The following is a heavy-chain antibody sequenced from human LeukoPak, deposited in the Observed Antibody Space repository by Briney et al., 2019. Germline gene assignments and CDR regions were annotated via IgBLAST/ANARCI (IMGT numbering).Heavy chain of an antibody. V-gene: IGHV1-69*05. J-gene: IGHJ5*02. CDR1: GGTFSSYA. D-gene: IGHD1-26*01. Sequence: ASVQVSCKASGGTFSSYAISWVRQAPGQGLEWMGGIIPIFGTANYAQKFQGRVTITTDESTSTAYMELSSLRSEDTAVYYCARGVGATVWFDPWGQGTLVTVSS. CDR3: ARGVGATVWFDP. CDR2: IIPIFGTA.